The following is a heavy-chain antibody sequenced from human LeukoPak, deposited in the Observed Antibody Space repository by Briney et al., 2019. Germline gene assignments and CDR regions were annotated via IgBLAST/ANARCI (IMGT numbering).Heavy chain of an antibody. Sequence: GGSLRLSCAASGFTFNNYAMHWVRQAPGKGLEWVAVIFYDGSVYYYADSVKGRFTISRDNAKNSLYLQMNSLRAEDTALYYCAKDQDDFDWSRTFDYWGQGTLVTVSS. CDR2: IFYDGSVY. J-gene: IGHJ4*02. D-gene: IGHD3-9*01. CDR1: GFTFNNYA. CDR3: AKDQDDFDWSRTFDY. V-gene: IGHV3-30*04.